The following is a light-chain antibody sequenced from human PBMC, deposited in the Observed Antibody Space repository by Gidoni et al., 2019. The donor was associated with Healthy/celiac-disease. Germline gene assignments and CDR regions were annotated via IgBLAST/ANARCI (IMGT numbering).Light chain of an antibody. CDR1: SSNIGNNY. Sequence: QSVLTQPPSVSAAPGQKVTISCSGSSSNIGNNYVSWYQQLPGTAPKLLIYDNNKRPAGMPDRFSGPKSGTSATLGITGLQTGDEADYYCGTWDSSLSAGVFGGGTKLTVL. V-gene: IGLV1-51*01. J-gene: IGLJ3*02. CDR3: GTWDSSLSAGV. CDR2: DNN.